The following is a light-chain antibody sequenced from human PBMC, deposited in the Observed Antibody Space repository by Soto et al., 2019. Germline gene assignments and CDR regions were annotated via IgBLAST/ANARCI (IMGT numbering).Light chain of an antibody. V-gene: IGLV2-11*01. CDR2: DVS. J-gene: IGLJ2*01. Sequence: QSALTQPRSVSGSPGQSVTISCTGTRSDVGGYNYVSWYQQHPGKAPKLMIYDVSTRPSGVPDRFSGSKSGNTASLTISGLQAEDEADYYCSSYAGSNSVVFGGGTKVTVL. CDR3: SSYAGSNSVV. CDR1: RSDVGGYNY.